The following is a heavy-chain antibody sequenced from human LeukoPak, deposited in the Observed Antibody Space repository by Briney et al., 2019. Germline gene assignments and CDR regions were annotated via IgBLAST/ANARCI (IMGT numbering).Heavy chain of an antibody. CDR3: ASRMDV. J-gene: IGHJ6*02. CDR2: INSDSSSI. CDR1: GFTFSSYS. Sequence: GGSLRLSCAASGFTFSSYSMNWVRQAPGKGLEWISYINSDSSSIKQADSVKGRFTISRDNAKNSLYLQMDSLRVEDTAVYYCASRMDVWSQGTTVSVSS. V-gene: IGHV3-48*01.